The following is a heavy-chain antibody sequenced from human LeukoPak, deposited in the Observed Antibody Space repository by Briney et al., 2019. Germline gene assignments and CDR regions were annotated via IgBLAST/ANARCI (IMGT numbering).Heavy chain of an antibody. V-gene: IGHV1-18*01. CDR2: ISAYNGNT. J-gene: IGHJ3*02. Sequence: ASVKVSCKASGYTFTSYGISWVRQAPGQGLEWMGWISAYNGNTNYAQKLQGRVTMTTDTSTSTAYMELGSLRSDDTAVYYCARSPLSSSWHHDAFDIWGQGTMVTVSS. CDR3: ARSPLSSSWHHDAFDI. CDR1: GYTFTSYG. D-gene: IGHD6-13*01.